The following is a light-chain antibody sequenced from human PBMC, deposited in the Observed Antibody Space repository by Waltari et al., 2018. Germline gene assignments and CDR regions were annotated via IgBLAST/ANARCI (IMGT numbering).Light chain of an antibody. CDR2: SSS. J-gene: IGKJ1*01. V-gene: IGKV1-12*01. CDR1: QGVRTN. Sequence: DIQMTQSPSSVSASVGDRVTITCRASQGVRTNLAWYQQKPGKAPSLLIYSSSPLQSGVPSRFSGSGSGTEFTLTISRLQPEDFASYYCQQATSFPRTFGLGTKVEVK. CDR3: QQATSFPRT.